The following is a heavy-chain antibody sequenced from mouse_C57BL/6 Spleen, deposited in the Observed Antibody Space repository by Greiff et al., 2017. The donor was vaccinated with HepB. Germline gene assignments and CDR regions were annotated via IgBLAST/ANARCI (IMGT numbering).Heavy chain of an antibody. CDR3: ARETTVVATAPPWFAY. Sequence: VKLQQSGAELVKPGASVKMSCKASGYTFTSYWITWVKQRPGQGLEWIGDIYPGSGSTNYNEKFKSKATLTVDTSSSTAYMQLSSLTSEDSAVFCCARETTVVATAPPWFAYWGQGTLVTVSA. CDR2: IYPGSGST. CDR1: GYTFTSYW. J-gene: IGHJ3*01. D-gene: IGHD1-1*01. V-gene: IGHV1-55*01.